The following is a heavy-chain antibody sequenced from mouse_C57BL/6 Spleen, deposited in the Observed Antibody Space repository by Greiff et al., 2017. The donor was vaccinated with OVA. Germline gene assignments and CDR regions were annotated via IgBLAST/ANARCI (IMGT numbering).Heavy chain of an antibody. CDR3: ARNWELGREYYFDY. CDR2: IWSGGST. CDR1: GFSLTSYG. V-gene: IGHV2-2*01. Sequence: VKLMESGPGLVQPSQSLSITCTVSGFSLTSYGVHWVRQSPGKGLEWLGVIWSGGSTDYNAAFISRLSISKDNSKSQVFFKMNSLQADDTAIYYCARNWELGREYYFDYWGQGTTLTVSS. J-gene: IGHJ2*01. D-gene: IGHD4-1*01.